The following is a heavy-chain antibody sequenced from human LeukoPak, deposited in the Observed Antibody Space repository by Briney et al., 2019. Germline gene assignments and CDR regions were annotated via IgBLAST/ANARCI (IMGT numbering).Heavy chain of an antibody. J-gene: IGHJ6*02. Sequence: SETLSLTCTVSGGSISSYYWSWIRQPPGKGLEWIGYIYYSVSTYYNPSLKSRVTISVDTSKNQFSLKLSSVTAADTAVYYCAINTEALRYYGMDVWGQGTTVTVSS. CDR2: IYYSVST. CDR3: AINTEALRYYGMDV. V-gene: IGHV4-59*12. D-gene: IGHD2-2*02. CDR1: GGSISSYY.